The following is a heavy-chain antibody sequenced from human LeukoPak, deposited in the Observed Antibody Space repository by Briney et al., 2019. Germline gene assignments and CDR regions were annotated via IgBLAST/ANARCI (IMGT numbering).Heavy chain of an antibody. CDR2: IWYDGSNK. CDR1: GFTFSAYS. D-gene: IGHD3-22*01. V-gene: IGHV3-33*08. J-gene: IGHJ4*02. CDR3: ARGRGYDSGTYNYAFSDY. Sequence: GGSLRLSCAASGFTFSAYSINWFRQAPGKGLEWVAVIWYDGSNKYYADSVKGRFTISRDNSKNTLYLQMNSLRAEDTAVYYCARGRGYDSGTYNYAFSDYWGQGTLVTVSS.